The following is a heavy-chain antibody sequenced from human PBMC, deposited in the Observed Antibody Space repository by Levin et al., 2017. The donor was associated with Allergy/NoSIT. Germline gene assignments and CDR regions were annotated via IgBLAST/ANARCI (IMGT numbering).Heavy chain of an antibody. Sequence: GESLKISCAASGFTFSNYWMSWVRQPPGKGLEWVANIKQDGSEKYYVDSVKGRFTISRDNAKTSLYLRMDSLRAEDTAVYYCARVCIELRGTWWFDPWGQGTLVTVSS. CDR1: GFTFSNYW. CDR2: IKQDGSEK. CDR3: ARVCIELRGTWWFDP. V-gene: IGHV3-7*04. D-gene: IGHD1-26*01. J-gene: IGHJ5*02.